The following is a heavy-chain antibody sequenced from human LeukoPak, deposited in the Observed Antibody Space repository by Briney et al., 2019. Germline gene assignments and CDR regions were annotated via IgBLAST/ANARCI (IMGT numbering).Heavy chain of an antibody. J-gene: IGHJ4*02. V-gene: IGHV3-23*01. CDR2: ISGSGGST. CDR3: AKADYYGSSGLGPY. Sequence: GGTLRLSCAASGFTFSSYGMSWVRQAPGKGLEWVSAISGSGGSTYYADSVKGRFTISRDNSKNTLYLQMNSLRAEDTAVYYCAKADYYGSSGLGPYWGQGTLATVSS. CDR1: GFTFSSYG. D-gene: IGHD3-22*01.